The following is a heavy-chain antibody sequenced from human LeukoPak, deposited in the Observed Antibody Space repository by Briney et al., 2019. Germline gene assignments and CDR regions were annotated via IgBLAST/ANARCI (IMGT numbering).Heavy chain of an antibody. V-gene: IGHV4-34*01. J-gene: IGHJ4*02. CDR3: ARGNSSSLSGYFDY. D-gene: IGHD6-6*01. Sequence: SETLSLTCAVYGGSFSGYYWSWIRQPPGKGLEWIGEINHSGSTNYNPSLKSRVTISVDTSKNQFSLKLSSVTAADTAVYYCARGNSSSLSGYFDYWGQETLVTVSS. CDR2: INHSGST. CDR1: GGSFSGYY.